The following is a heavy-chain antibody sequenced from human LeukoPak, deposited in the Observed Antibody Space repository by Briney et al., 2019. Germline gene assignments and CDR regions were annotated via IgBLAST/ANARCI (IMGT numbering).Heavy chain of an antibody. D-gene: IGHD3-16*02. J-gene: IGHJ4*02. CDR3: ARGRYLPLYFDY. CDR2: IYYSGST. Sequence: SETLSLTCTVSGGSISSYYWSWIRQPPGKGLEWIGYIYYSGSTNYNPSLKSRVTISVDRSKNQFSLKLSSVTAADTAVYYCARGRYLPLYFDYWGQGTLVTVSS. V-gene: IGHV4-59*01. CDR1: GGSISSYY.